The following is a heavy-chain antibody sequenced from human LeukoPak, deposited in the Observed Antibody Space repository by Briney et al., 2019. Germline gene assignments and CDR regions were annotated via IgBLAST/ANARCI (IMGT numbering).Heavy chain of an antibody. V-gene: IGHV4-34*01. CDR3: ATLGEYYDSSGYYYN. D-gene: IGHD3-22*01. CDR2: INHSGST. Sequence: WETLSLTCAVYGGSFSGYYWSWIRQPPGKGLEWIGEINHSGSTYYNPSLKSRVTISVDSSKNQFSLKLTSVTTADTAVYYCATLGEYYDSSGYYYNWGQGTLVTVSS. CDR1: GGSFSGYY. J-gene: IGHJ4*02.